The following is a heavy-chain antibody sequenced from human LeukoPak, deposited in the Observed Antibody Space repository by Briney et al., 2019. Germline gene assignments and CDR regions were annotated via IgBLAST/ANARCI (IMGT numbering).Heavy chain of an antibody. J-gene: IGHJ4*02. CDR3: ARSRSGNYFDY. Sequence: GGSLRLSCTASGFNFRNYWMNWVRQVPGKGLEWVSYISSGAGDTYYADSVKGRFTISRDNAQNSLYLQMNGLRDEDTAVYHCARSRSGNYFDYWGQGTLVSVSS. CDR2: ISSGAGDT. CDR1: GFNFRNYW. D-gene: IGHD1-26*01. V-gene: IGHV3-48*02.